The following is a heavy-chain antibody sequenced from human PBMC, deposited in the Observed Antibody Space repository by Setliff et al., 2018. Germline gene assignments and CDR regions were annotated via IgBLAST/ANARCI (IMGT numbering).Heavy chain of an antibody. CDR1: GFTFSNAW. CDR2: IKSKTDGGTT. Sequence: KTGGSLRLSCAASGFTFSNAWMSWVRQAPGKGLEWVGRIKSKTDGGTTDYAAPVKGRFTISRDDSKNTLYLQMNSLKTEDTAVYYCTTLPLYDYVWGSYRYKVPPDYWGQGTLVTVSS. D-gene: IGHD3-16*02. V-gene: IGHV3-15*01. J-gene: IGHJ4*02. CDR3: TTLPLYDYVWGSYRYKVPPDY.